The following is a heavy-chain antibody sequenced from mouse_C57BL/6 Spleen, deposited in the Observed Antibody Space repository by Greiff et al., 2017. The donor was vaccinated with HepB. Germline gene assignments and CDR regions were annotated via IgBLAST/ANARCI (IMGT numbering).Heavy chain of an antibody. CDR2: INPNNGGT. CDR1: GYTFTDYN. J-gene: IGHJ4*01. CDR3: ARGYYVSSPWSMDY. Sequence: EVQLQQPGPELVKPGASVKIPCKASGYTFTDYNMDWVKQSPGKSLEWIGDINPNNGGTIYNQKFKGKATLTVDKSSSTAYMELRSLTSEDTAVYYCARGYYVSSPWSMDYWGQGTSVTVSS. D-gene: IGHD1-1*01. V-gene: IGHV1-18*01.